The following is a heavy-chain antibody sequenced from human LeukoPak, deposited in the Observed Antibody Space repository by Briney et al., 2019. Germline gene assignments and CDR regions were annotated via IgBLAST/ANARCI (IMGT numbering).Heavy chain of an antibody. CDR1: GYTFTGYY. V-gene: IGHV1-2*02. Sequence: ASVKVSCKASGYTFTGYYMHWVRQAPGQGLEWMGWINRNSGDTNYAQKFQGRVTMTRDTSISTAYMDLSRLTSDDTAVYYCATGYCSGTTRYYWFDPWGQGTLVTVSS. D-gene: IGHD2-2*01. J-gene: IGHJ5*02. CDR3: ATGYCSGTTRYYWFDP. CDR2: INRNSGDT.